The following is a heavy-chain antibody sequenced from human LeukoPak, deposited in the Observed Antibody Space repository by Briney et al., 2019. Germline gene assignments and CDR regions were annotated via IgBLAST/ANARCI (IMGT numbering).Heavy chain of an antibody. CDR1: GGSFSGYY. D-gene: IGHD6-13*01. CDR2: INHSGST. V-gene: IGHV4-34*01. Sequence: SETLSLTCAVYGGSFSGYYWSWIRQPPGKGLEWMGEINHSGSTNYNPTLKSRVTISLDTSKNQFSLYQSTVTAADTAVYDCARDRSGWQLVPFDPWGQGTLVTVSS. CDR3: ARDRSGWQLVPFDP. J-gene: IGHJ5*02.